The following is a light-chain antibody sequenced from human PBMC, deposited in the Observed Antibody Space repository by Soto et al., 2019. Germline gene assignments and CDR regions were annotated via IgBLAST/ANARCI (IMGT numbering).Light chain of an antibody. V-gene: IGKV3-11*01. CDR2: DAS. CDR1: QSVSNY. CDR3: QQRSNWPPIT. J-gene: IGKJ5*01. Sequence: EIVFTQSPATLSLSPGERATLSCRASQSVSNYLAWYQQKPGQAPRLLIYDASTRATGVPARSSGSGSGTDFTLSISSLEPEDFAVYYCQQRSNWPPITFGQGTRLEIK.